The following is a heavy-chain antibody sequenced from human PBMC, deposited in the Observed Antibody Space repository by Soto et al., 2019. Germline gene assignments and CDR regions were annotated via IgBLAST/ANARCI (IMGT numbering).Heavy chain of an antibody. CDR2: IYYSGST. CDR1: DGYISSYY. CDR3: AGRSRLYYYYYMDV. Sequence: SETKSHTNTVSDGYISSYYGSWIRQKQGKGLEWIGYIYYSGSTNYNPSLKSRVTISVDTSKNQFSLKLSSVTAAGTAVYYCAGRSRLYYYYYMDVWGKGTTVTVSS. J-gene: IGHJ6*03. V-gene: IGHV4-59*01. D-gene: IGHD1-26*01.